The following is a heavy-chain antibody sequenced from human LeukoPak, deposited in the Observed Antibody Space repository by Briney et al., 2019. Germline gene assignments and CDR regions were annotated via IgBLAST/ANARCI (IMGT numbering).Heavy chain of an antibody. D-gene: IGHD1-1*01. V-gene: IGHV3-66*01. CDR3: ARVRGWKYFDY. Sequence: GGSLRLSCAASGFTVSRNYMSWVRQAPGKGLEWVSVIYSGGSTYYADSVKGRFTISRDNSKNTLYLQMNSLRAEDTAVYYCARVRGWKYFDYWGQGTLVTVSS. CDR2: IYSGGST. CDR1: GFTVSRNY. J-gene: IGHJ4*02.